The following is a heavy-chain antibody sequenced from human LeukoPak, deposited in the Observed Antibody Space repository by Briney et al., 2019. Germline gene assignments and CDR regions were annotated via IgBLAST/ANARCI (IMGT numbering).Heavy chain of an antibody. D-gene: IGHD1/OR15-1a*01. J-gene: IGHJ6*03. CDR3: AKGNIYYYYYYMDV. CDR2: ISGSGGST. Sequence: GGSLRLSCAASGFTVSSNYMSWVRQAPGKGLEWVSAISGSGGSTYYADSVKGRFTISRDNSKNTLYLQMNSLRAEDTAVYYCAKGNIYYYYYYMDVWGKGTTVTVSS. V-gene: IGHV3-23*01. CDR1: GFTVSSNY.